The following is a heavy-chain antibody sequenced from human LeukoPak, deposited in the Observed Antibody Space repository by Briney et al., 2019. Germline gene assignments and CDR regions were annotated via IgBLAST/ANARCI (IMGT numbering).Heavy chain of an antibody. Sequence: PGRSLRLSCAASGFTFSSYGMHWVRQAPGKGLEWVAVISYDGSNKYYADSVKGRFTISRDNSKNTLYLQMNSLRAEDTAVYYCAKGKPLWLQLEFDYWGQGTLVTVSS. CDR1: GFTFSSYG. V-gene: IGHV3-30*18. CDR2: ISYDGSNK. J-gene: IGHJ4*02. CDR3: AKGKPLWLQLEFDY. D-gene: IGHD5-24*01.